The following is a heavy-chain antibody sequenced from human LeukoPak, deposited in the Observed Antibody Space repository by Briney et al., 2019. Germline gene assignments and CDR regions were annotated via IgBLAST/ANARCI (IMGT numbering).Heavy chain of an antibody. CDR2: IKQDGSEK. CDR1: GFTFSSYW. CDR3: ARLYYDFWSGYYLNDY. J-gene: IGHJ4*02. V-gene: IGHV3-7*01. Sequence: GGPLRLSCAASGFTFSSYWMSWVRQAPGKGLEWVANIKQDGSEKYYVDSVKGRFTISRDNAKNSLYLQMNSLRAEDTAVYYCARLYYDFWSGYYLNDYWGQGTLVTVSS. D-gene: IGHD3-3*01.